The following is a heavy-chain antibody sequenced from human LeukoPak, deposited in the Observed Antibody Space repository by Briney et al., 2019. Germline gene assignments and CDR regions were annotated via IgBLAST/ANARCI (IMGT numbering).Heavy chain of an antibody. CDR3: ARLGGADIVVVPAASPYYFDY. J-gene: IGHJ4*02. CDR2: IYRGDSDT. V-gene: IGHV5-51*01. CDR1: GYSFTSYW. Sequence: GESLKISCKGSGYSFTSYWIGWVRQMPGKGLEWMGIIYRGDSDTRYSPSFQGQVTISADKSISTAYLQWSSLKASDTAMYYCARLGGADIVVVPAASPYYFDYWGQGTLVTVSS. D-gene: IGHD2-2*01.